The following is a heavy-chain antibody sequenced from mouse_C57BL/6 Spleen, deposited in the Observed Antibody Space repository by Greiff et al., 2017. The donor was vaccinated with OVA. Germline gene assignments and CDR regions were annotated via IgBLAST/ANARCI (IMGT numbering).Heavy chain of an antibody. J-gene: IGHJ1*03. CDR2: ISGGGGNT. V-gene: IGHV5-9*01. Sequence: EVQGVESGGGLVKPGGSLKLSCAASGFTFSSYTMSWVRQTPEKRLEWVATISGGGGNTYYPDSVKGRFTISRDNAKNTLYLQMSSLRSEDTALYYCARNYYGSSYVWYFDVWGTGTTVTVSS. D-gene: IGHD1-1*01. CDR3: ARNYYGSSYVWYFDV. CDR1: GFTFSSYT.